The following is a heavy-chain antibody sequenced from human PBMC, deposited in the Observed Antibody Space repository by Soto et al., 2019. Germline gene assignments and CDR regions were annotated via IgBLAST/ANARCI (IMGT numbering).Heavy chain of an antibody. CDR2: ISSSSSTI. CDR1: GFTFSSYS. D-gene: IGHD3-10*01. J-gene: IGHJ6*02. Sequence: GGSLRLSCAASGFTFSSYSMNWVRQAPGKGLEWVSYISSSSSTIYYADSVKGRFTISRDNAKNSLYLQMNSLRDEDTAVYYCAREDYGSGSYYRYYGMDVWGQGTTVTVSS. CDR3: AREDYGSGSYYRYYGMDV. V-gene: IGHV3-48*02.